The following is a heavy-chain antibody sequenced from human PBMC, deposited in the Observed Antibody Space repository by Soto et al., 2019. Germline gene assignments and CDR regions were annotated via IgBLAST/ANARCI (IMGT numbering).Heavy chain of an antibody. D-gene: IGHD2-21*01. V-gene: IGHV1-69*13. CDR3: ASHIKGKHGYYFDY. J-gene: IGHJ4*02. CDR2: IIPIFGTA. CDR1: GGTFSSYA. Sequence: GASVKVSCKASGGTFSSYAISGVRQAPGQGLEWMGGIIPIFGTANYAQKFQGRVTITADESTSTAYMELSSLRSEDTAVYYCASHIKGKHGYYFDYWGQGTLVTVSS.